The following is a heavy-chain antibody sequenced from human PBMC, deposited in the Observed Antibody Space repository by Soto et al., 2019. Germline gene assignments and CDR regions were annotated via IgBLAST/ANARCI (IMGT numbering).Heavy chain of an antibody. CDR3: AKVPEGYCSGGSCYLDY. V-gene: IGHV3-23*01. D-gene: IGHD2-15*01. Sequence: EVQLLESGGGLVQPGGSLRLSCAASGFTFSSYAMSWVRQAPGKGLEWVSAISGSGGGTYYADSVKGRFTISRDNSTNTLFLQMNSLRAEDTAVYYCAKVPEGYCSGGSCYLDYWCQGTLVTVSS. J-gene: IGHJ4*02. CDR2: ISGSGGGT. CDR1: GFTFSSYA.